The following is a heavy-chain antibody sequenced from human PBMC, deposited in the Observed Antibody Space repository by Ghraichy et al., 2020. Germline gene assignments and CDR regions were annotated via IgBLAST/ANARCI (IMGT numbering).Heavy chain of an antibody. CDR1: GFTFSSYS. V-gene: IGHV3-21*01. CDR3: ARARLEGGYNWFDP. D-gene: IGHD1-26*01. CDR2: ISSSSSYI. J-gene: IGHJ5*02. Sequence: GGSLRLSCAASGFTFSSYSMNWVRQAPGKGLEWVSSISSSSSYIYYADSVKGRFTISRDNAKNSLYLQMNSLRAEDTAVYYCARARLEGGYNWFDPWGQGTLVTVSS.